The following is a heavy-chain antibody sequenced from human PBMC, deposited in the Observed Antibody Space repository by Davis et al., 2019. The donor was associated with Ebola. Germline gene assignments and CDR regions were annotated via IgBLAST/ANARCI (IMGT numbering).Heavy chain of an antibody. D-gene: IGHD5-12*01. V-gene: IGHV1-69*02. J-gene: IGHJ4*02. CDR1: GGTFSSYT. Sequence: AASVKVSCKASGGTFSSYTISWVRQAPGQGLEWMGRIIPILGIANYAQKFQGRVTITADKSTSTAYMELSSLRSEDTAVYYCARHHGGNSGYDLDYWGQGTLVTVSS. CDR3: ARHHGGNSGYDLDY. CDR2: IIPILGIA.